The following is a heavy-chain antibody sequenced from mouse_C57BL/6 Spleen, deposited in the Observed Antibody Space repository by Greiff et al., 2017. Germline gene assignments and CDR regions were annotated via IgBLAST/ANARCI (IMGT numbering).Heavy chain of an antibody. CDR1: GYSITSGYA. V-gene: IGHV3-1*01. CDR3: ARRGDYDALSDV. J-gene: IGHJ1*03. CDR2: ISYSGST. D-gene: IGHD2-4*01. Sequence: EVQLQESGPGMVKPSQSLSLTCTVTGYSITSGYAWHWIRHFPGNKLEWMGSISYSGSTNYNPTPKSRISITLDTSKNHFFLKLNSVTTEDTATYYCARRGDYDALSDVWGTGTTVTVSS.